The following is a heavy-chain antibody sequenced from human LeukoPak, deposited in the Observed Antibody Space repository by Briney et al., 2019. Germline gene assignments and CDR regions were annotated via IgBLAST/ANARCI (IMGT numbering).Heavy chain of an antibody. CDR3: ATAMTFYDILTGNVYNWFDP. CDR1: GGSISSSSYY. CDR2: IYYSGST. D-gene: IGHD3-9*01. V-gene: IGHV4-39*01. J-gene: IGHJ5*02. Sequence: SETLSLTCTVSGGSISSSSYYWGWIRQPPGKGLEWIGSIYYSGSTYYNPSLKSRVTISVDTSKNQFSLKLSSVTAADTAVYYCATAMTFYDILTGNVYNWFDPWGQGTLVTVSS.